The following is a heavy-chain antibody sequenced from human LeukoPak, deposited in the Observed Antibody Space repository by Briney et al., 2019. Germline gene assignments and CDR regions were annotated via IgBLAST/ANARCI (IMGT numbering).Heavy chain of an antibody. J-gene: IGHJ4*02. D-gene: IGHD3-22*01. Sequence: GASVKVSCKASRYTFTSYGISWVRQAPGQGLEWMGWISAYSGNTNYAQKLQGRVTMTTDTSTSTAYMELRSLRSDDTAVYYCARPYYDSSAPPYDYWGQGTLVTVSS. CDR1: RYTFTSYG. CDR2: ISAYSGNT. V-gene: IGHV1-18*01. CDR3: ARPYYDSSAPPYDY.